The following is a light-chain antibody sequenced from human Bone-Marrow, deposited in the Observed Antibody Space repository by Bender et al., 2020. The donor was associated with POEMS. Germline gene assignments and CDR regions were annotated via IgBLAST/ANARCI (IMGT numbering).Light chain of an antibody. J-gene: IGLJ3*02. CDR1: SSDIGRFDY. CDR3: AAWDDSLNGHWV. Sequence: QSALTQPASLSGFPGQSITISCTGSSSDIGRFDYVSWYQQHPGEAPKILIFDVSDRPSVVSGRFSGSKSGTSASLVISGLQSEDEADYYCAAWDDSLNGHWVIGGGTKLTVL. V-gene: IGLV2-14*03. CDR2: DVS.